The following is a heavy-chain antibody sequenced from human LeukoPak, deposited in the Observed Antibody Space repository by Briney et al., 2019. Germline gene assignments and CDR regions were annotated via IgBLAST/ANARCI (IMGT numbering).Heavy chain of an antibody. J-gene: IGHJ5*02. Sequence: SETLSLTCTVSGGSISSGDYYWSWIRQPPGKGLEWIGYIYYCGSTYYNPSLKSRVTISVDTSKNQFSLKLSSVTAADTAVYYCARDDLHSGFDPWGQGTLVTVSS. V-gene: IGHV4-30-4*08. CDR1: GGSISSGDYY. CDR2: IYYCGST. D-gene: IGHD3-10*01. CDR3: ARDDLHSGFDP.